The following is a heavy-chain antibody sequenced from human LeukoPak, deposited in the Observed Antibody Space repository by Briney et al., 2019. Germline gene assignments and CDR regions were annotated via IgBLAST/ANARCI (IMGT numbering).Heavy chain of an antibody. J-gene: IGHJ6*03. D-gene: IGHD3-3*01. Sequence: NTSETLSLTCTVSAGSISSYYWSWIRQPPGKGLEWIGYIYHSGSTYYNPSLKSRVTISVDRSKNQFSLKLSSVTAADTAVYYCARETVVDDFYMDVWGKGTTVTVSS. CDR3: ARETVVDDFYMDV. CDR2: IYHSGST. V-gene: IGHV4-59*12. CDR1: AGSISSYY.